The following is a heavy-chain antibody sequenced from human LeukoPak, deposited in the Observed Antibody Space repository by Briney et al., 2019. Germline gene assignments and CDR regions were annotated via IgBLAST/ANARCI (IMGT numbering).Heavy chain of an antibody. CDR3: AAELGY. J-gene: IGHJ4*02. CDR1: GFTLSSYD. Sequence: GGFLRLSCVASGFTLSSYDMYCVRQAPGKGLEWVAFIRYDGSNKNYADSVKGRFTISRDNSKNTLYLQMNSLRAEDTAVYYCAAELGYWGQGTLVTVSS. CDR2: IRYDGSNK. V-gene: IGHV3-30*02.